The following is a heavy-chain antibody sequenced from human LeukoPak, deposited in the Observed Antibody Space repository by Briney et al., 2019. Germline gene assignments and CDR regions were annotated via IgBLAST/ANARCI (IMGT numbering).Heavy chain of an antibody. D-gene: IGHD3-10*01. J-gene: IGHJ6*03. CDR3: ARDREVRAYYYYMDV. CDR1: GYTFTNYG. V-gene: IGHV1-18*01. Sequence: ASVKVSCKASGYTFTNYGINWVRQAPGQGLEWMGWISAYSGKTNYAQKLQGRVTMTTDTSTSTAYMELRSLRSDDTAVYYCARDREVRAYYYYMDVWGKGTTVTISS. CDR2: ISAYSGKT.